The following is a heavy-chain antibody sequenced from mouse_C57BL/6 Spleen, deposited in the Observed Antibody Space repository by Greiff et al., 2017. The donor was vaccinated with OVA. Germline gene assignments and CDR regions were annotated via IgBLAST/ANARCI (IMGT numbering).Heavy chain of an antibody. CDR2: ISYDGSN. V-gene: IGHV3-6*01. CDR1: GYSITSGYY. Sequence: ESGPGLVKPSQSLSLTCSVTGYSITSGYYWNWIRQFPGNKLEWMGYISYDGSNNYNPSLKNRISITRDTSKNQFFLKLNAVTTEDTATYYCARTLDSNTWFAYWGQGTLVTVSA. CDR3: ARTLDSNTWFAY. D-gene: IGHD2-5*01. J-gene: IGHJ3*01.